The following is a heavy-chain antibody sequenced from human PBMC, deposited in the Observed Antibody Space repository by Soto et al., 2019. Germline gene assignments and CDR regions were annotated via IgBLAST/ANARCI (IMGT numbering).Heavy chain of an antibody. CDR1: GGSISSNY. V-gene: IGHV4-59*08. J-gene: IGHJ4*02. CDR3: ARHRREAVAGYTLDN. D-gene: IGHD1-1*01. Sequence: SETLSLTCTVSGGSISSNYWTWIRQPPGKGLEWIGYVYNSGSTNYNPSLKSRVTISEDTSKSQFSLKVNSMTAADTAVYCCARHRREAVAGYTLDNWGQGILVTVYS. CDR2: VYNSGST.